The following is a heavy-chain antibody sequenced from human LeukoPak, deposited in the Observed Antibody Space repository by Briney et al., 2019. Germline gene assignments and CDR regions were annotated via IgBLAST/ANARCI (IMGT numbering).Heavy chain of an antibody. V-gene: IGHV1-18*01. CDR3: AKDIHPGLDSGASCCFDY. Sequence: ASVKVSCKTSGYTFSRHGITWVRQAPGQGLEWMGWVSGYNGNTNYAQNVQGRVTMTTDTSTDTAYMELRSLRSDDTAVYYCAKDIHPGLDSGASCCFDYWGQGTPVTVSS. J-gene: IGHJ4*02. CDR2: VSGYNGNT. D-gene: IGHD3-22*01. CDR1: GYTFSRHG.